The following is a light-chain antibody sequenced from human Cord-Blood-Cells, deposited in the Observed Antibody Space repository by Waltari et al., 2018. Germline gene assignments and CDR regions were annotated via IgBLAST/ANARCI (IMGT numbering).Light chain of an antibody. V-gene: IGLV2-23*01. Sequence: QSALTQPASVSGSPGQSITISCPGTSSDVGSYTLFSWYPQHPGKAPKLMIYEGSKRPSGVSNRFSGSKSGNTASLTISGLQAEDEAYYYCCSYAGSSTWVFGGGTKLTVL. CDR3: CSYAGSSTWV. CDR2: EGS. J-gene: IGLJ3*02. CDR1: SSDVGSYTL.